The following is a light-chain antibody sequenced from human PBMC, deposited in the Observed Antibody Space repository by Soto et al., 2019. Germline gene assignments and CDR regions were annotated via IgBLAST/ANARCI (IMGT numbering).Light chain of an antibody. J-gene: IGKJ4*01. CDR3: QQYNNWPLT. V-gene: IGKV3-15*01. CDR1: QSVSSY. Sequence: EIVMTQSPATLSVSPGERAILSCRASQSVSSYLAWYQQKLGQAPRLLIYGASTRATGIPARFSGSGSGTEFTLTISSLQSEDFAVYYCQQYNNWPLTFGGGTKVEIK. CDR2: GAS.